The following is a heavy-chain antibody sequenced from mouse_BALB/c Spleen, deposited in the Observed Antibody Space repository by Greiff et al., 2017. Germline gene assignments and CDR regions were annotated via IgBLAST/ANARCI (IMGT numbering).Heavy chain of an antibody. CDR3: ARRQLGLLMDY. CDR1: GFTFSSYY. V-gene: IGHV5-6-2*01. Sequence: EVQRVESGGGLVKLGGSLKLSCAASGFTFSSYYMSWVRQTPEKRLELVAAINSNGGSTYYPDTVKGRFTISRDNAKNTLYLQMSSLKSEDTALYYCARRQLGLLMDYWGQGTSVTVSS. D-gene: IGHD3-2*01. J-gene: IGHJ4*01. CDR2: INSNGGST.